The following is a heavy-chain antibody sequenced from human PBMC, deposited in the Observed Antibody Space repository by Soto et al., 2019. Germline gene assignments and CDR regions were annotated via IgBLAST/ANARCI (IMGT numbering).Heavy chain of an antibody. V-gene: IGHV3-21*01. D-gene: IGHD3-16*01. Sequence: EVQLVESGGGLVKPGGSMSLSCAASGFNLSSYTMNWVRQAPGKGLEWVSSISCRSSYIYYADSVKGGCTISRDNAKTSQFLQMNSLRAEDTAVYSCARRHYDYVWGSYVYGMDVWGQGTTVTVSS. CDR2: ISCRSSYI. CDR1: GFNLSSYT. CDR3: ARRHYDYVWGSYVYGMDV. J-gene: IGHJ6*02.